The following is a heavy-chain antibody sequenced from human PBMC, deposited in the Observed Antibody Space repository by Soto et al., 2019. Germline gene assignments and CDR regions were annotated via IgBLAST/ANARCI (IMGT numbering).Heavy chain of an antibody. CDR1: GGSFSGYY. Sequence: SETLSLTCAVYGGSFSGYYWSWIRQPPGKGLEWIGEINHSGSTNYNPSLKSRVTISVDTSKNQFSLKLSSVTAADTAVYYCARDNQDWYSYGTDAFDIWGQGTMVTVSS. V-gene: IGHV4-34*01. J-gene: IGHJ3*02. D-gene: IGHD5-18*01. CDR2: INHSGST. CDR3: ARDNQDWYSYGTDAFDI.